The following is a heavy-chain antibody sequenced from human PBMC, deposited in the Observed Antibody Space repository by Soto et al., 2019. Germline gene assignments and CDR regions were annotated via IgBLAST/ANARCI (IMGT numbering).Heavy chain of an antibody. CDR1: GFSLSTSGVG. J-gene: IGHJ4*02. CDR2: IYWDDDK. Sequence: QITLKESGPTLVKPTQTLTLTCTFSGFSLSTSGVGVGWIRQPPGKALEWPALIYWDDDKRYSPSLKGRLTITKDTAKNQVVLTMTNMDPVDTATYYCAHRPSYCSGGSCYSGFDYWGQGTLVTVSS. CDR3: AHRPSYCSGGSCYSGFDY. D-gene: IGHD2-15*01. V-gene: IGHV2-5*02.